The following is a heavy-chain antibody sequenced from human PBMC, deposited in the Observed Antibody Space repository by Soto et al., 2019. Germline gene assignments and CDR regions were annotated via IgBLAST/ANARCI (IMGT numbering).Heavy chain of an antibody. CDR1: GGSISSSSYY. V-gene: IGHV4-39*01. CDR3: ARHNSSGYWVIYYFDY. J-gene: IGHJ4*02. CDR2: IYYSGST. D-gene: IGHD3-22*01. Sequence: PSETLSLTCTVSGGSISSSSYYWGWIRQPPGKGLEWIGSIYYSGSTYYNPSLKSRVTISVDTSKNQFSLKLSSVTAADTAVYYCARHNSSGYWVIYYFDYWGQGTLVTAPQ.